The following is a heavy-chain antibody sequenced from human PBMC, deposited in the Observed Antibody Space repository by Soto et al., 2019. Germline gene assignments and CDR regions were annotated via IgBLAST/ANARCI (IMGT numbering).Heavy chain of an antibody. CDR2: IYYSGST. Sequence: SETLSLTCTVSGGAISSGDYYWRWSRQPPGKGLEWIGYIYYSGSTYYNPSLKSRVTISVDTSKNQFSLKLNSVTAADTAVYYCASPTGSYYAPFDYWGQGTLVTVSS. V-gene: IGHV4-30-4*01. CDR3: ASPTGSYYAPFDY. D-gene: IGHD1-26*01. J-gene: IGHJ4*02. CDR1: GGAISSGDYY.